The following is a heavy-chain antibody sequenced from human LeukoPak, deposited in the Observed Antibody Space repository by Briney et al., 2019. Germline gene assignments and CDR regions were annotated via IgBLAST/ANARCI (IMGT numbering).Heavy chain of an antibody. CDR1: GGTFSSYA. V-gene: IGHV1-69*06. Sequence: SVKVSCKASGGTFSSYAISWVRQAPGQGLEWMGGIIPIFGTANYAQKFQGRVTMTEDTSTDTAYMELSSLRSEDTAVYYCATGQSEDYVIFFDYWGQGTLVTVSS. D-gene: IGHD4-17*01. CDR2: IIPIFGTA. J-gene: IGHJ4*02. CDR3: ATGQSEDYVIFFDY.